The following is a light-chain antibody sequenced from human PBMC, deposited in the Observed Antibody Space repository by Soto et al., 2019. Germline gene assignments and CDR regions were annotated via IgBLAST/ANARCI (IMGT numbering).Light chain of an antibody. CDR2: DVS. J-gene: IGLJ1*01. Sequence: QSALTQPRSVSGSPGQLVTVSCIGTSSDVGDYNSVSWYQQHPGKAPKLMIYDVSKRPSGVPDRFSGSKSGNTASLTISGLQAEDEADYYCCSYVGGYSYVFGIGTKVTVL. CDR3: CSYVGGYSYV. CDR1: SSDVGDYNS. V-gene: IGLV2-11*01.